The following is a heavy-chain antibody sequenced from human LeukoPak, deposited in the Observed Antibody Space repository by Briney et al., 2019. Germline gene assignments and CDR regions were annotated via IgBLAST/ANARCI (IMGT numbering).Heavy chain of an antibody. J-gene: IGHJ4*02. V-gene: IGHV1-2*02. CDR2: INPNSGGT. CDR1: GYTFTGYY. D-gene: IGHD3-9*01. Sequence: ASVKVSCKASGYTFTGYYMHWVRQAPGQGLEWMGWINPNSGGTNYAQKSQGRVTMTRDTSISTAYLELSRLRSDDTAVYYCARDRDFDWLFYYFDYWGQGTLVTVSS. CDR3: ARDRDFDWLFYYFDY.